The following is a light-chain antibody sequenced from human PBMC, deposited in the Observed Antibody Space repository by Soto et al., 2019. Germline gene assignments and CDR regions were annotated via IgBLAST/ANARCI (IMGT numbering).Light chain of an antibody. V-gene: IGKV1-12*01. CDR2: AAS. J-gene: IGKJ2*01. CDR1: QGISRW. CDR3: QQANSFPLT. Sequence: DIQMTQSPSSVSASVGYRVTITWRASQGISRWLAWYHQKPGKAPKLLVYAASSLQSGLPSRFSGSGAGTDFTLTISSLQPEEFTTYYCQQANSFPLTFGQGTKLEIK.